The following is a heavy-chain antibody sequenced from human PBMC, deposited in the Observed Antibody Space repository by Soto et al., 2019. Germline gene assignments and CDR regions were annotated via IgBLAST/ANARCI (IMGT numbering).Heavy chain of an antibody. D-gene: IGHD6-13*01. Sequence: EVQLVESGGGLVQPGRSLRLSCAASGFTFDDYAMHWVRQAPGKGLEWVSGISWNSGSIGYADSVKGRFTISRDNAKNSLNLQMNSLRAEDTALYYCAKAQEAAAGADFDYWGQGTLVTVSS. V-gene: IGHV3-9*01. CDR1: GFTFDDYA. CDR3: AKAQEAAAGADFDY. CDR2: ISWNSGSI. J-gene: IGHJ4*02.